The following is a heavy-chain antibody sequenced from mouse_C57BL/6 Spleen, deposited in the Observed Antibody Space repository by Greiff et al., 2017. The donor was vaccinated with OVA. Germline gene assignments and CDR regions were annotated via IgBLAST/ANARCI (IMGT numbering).Heavy chain of an antibody. J-gene: IGHJ3*01. CDR1: GFTFSDYG. D-gene: IGHD2-2*01. CDR3: AMDYGYGGFAY. Sequence: EVHLVESGGGLVKPGGSLKLSCAASGFTFSDYGMHWVRQAPETGLEWVAYISSGSSTIYYADTVKGRFTFSRANDKNNLFLQMTSLRSEDTAMYYCAMDYGYGGFAYWGQGTLVTVSA. V-gene: IGHV5-17*01. CDR2: ISSGSSTI.